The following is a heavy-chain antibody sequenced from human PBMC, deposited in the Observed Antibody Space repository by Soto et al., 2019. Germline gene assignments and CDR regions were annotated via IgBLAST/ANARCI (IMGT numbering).Heavy chain of an antibody. V-gene: IGHV4-34*01. CDR2: INHSGST. J-gene: IGHJ6*02. CDR3: ARGTGSGDYSNYGQYYYGMDV. D-gene: IGHD4-4*01. Sequence: PSETLSHTCAVYDVYFSCYYSILIRQPPGKGLEWIGEINHSGSTNYNPSVKIRVTISVDTSKNQFSLKLSSVTAADTAVYYCARGTGSGDYSNYGQYYYGMDVWGHGTTVTVS. CDR1: DVYFSCYY.